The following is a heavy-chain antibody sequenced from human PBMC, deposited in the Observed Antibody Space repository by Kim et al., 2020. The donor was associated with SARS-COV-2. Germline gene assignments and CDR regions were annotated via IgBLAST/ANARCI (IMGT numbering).Heavy chain of an antibody. CDR2: IKQDGSEK. V-gene: IGHV3-7*01. Sequence: GGSLRLSCTASGFTFSSYWMSWVRQAPGKGLEWVANIKQDGSEKYYMDAVKGRFTISRDNTKNSLYLQMNSLRAEDTAVYYCARTIGSNWYYSDYWGQGTLVTVSS. J-gene: IGHJ4*02. D-gene: IGHD6-13*01. CDR3: ARTIGSNWYYSDY. CDR1: GFTFSSYW.